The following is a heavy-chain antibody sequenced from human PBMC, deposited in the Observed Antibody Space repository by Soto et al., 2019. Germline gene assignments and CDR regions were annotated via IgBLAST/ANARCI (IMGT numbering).Heavy chain of an antibody. J-gene: IGHJ4*02. CDR1: GFTFTSYA. D-gene: IGHD3-9*01. Sequence: EVQLFESGGDLVQPGGSLRLSCAASGFTFTSYAMSWIRQAPGKGLEWVSAITGGGDNTYYADSVKGRFTISRDNSKNTLYLQMNSLRAEDTAFYYCTQDGGSRDWLTVNWGQGTLVTVSS. CDR3: TQDGGSRDWLTVN. V-gene: IGHV3-23*01. CDR2: ITGGGDNT.